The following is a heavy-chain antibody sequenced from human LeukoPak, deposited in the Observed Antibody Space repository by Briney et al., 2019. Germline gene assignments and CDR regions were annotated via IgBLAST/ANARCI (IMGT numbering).Heavy chain of an antibody. CDR1: GFTFSSYG. CDR2: ISYDGSNK. J-gene: IGHJ4*02. CDR3: ARGLPIDY. Sequence: GGSLRLSCAASGFTFSSYGMHWVRQAPGKGVEWVAVISYDGSNKYYADSVKGRFTISRDNSKNTLYLQMNSLRAEDTAVYYCARGLPIDYWGQGTLVTVSS. D-gene: IGHD5-12*01. V-gene: IGHV3-30*03.